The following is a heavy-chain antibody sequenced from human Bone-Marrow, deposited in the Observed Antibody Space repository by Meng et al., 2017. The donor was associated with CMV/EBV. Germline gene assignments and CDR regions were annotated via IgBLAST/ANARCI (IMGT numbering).Heavy chain of an antibody. CDR3: ATRQCSSANCRDAYNRFDS. CDR2: VTPIVGIP. Sequence: SVKVSCKASGGTFSDYTVSWVRQALGQGLEWMGRVTPIVGIPRYAQIFQDRVTITADKFTSTTYMELSGLNSEETAVYYCATRQCSSANCRDAYNRFDSWGQGTLVTVSS. CDR1: GGTFSDYT. D-gene: IGHD2-2*01. V-gene: IGHV1-69*02. J-gene: IGHJ5*01.